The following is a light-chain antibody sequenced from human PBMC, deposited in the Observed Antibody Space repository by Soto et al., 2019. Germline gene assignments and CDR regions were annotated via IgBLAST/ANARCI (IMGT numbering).Light chain of an antibody. Sequence: EIVLTQSPATLSLSPGERATLSCRASQSVSSYLAWYQQKPGQAPRLLIYDASNRATGIPARFSGSESGTDFTLTISSLEPEDFAVYYCQQRSNWLLTFGGGTKVDIK. J-gene: IGKJ4*01. CDR1: QSVSSY. V-gene: IGKV3-11*01. CDR3: QQRSNWLLT. CDR2: DAS.